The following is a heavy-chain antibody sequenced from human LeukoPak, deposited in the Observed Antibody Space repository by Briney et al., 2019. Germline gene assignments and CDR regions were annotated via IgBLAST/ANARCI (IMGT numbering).Heavy chain of an antibody. V-gene: IGHV4-61*01. Sequence: PSETLSLTCTVSGGSISSSSYYWGWIRQPPGKGLEWIGYIYYSGSTNYNPSLKSRVTISVDTSKNQFSLKLSSVTAADTAVYYCARERYYYDSSGSSKYYFDYWGQGTLVTVSS. J-gene: IGHJ4*02. CDR1: GGSISSSSYY. CDR2: IYYSGST. D-gene: IGHD3-22*01. CDR3: ARERYYYDSSGSSKYYFDY.